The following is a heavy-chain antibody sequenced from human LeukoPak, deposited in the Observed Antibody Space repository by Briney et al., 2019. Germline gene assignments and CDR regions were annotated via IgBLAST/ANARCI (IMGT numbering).Heavy chain of an antibody. Sequence: GGSLRLSCAASGFTFSDYYMSWIRQAPGKGLEWVSYISSSSSYTNYADSAKGRFTISRDNAKNSLYLQMNSLRAEDTAVYYCARDKEYSSGWYFRSGVSYYGMDVWGQGTTVTVSS. J-gene: IGHJ6*02. CDR2: ISSSSSYT. CDR3: ARDKEYSSGWYFRSGVSYYGMDV. CDR1: GFTFSDYY. D-gene: IGHD6-19*01. V-gene: IGHV3-11*05.